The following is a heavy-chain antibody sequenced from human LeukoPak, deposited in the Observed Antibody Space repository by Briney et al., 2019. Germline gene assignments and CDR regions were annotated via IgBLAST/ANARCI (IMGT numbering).Heavy chain of an antibody. Sequence: GGSLRLSCAASGFTFSSYAMSWVRQAPGKGLEWVSAISGSGGSTYYADSVKGRFTISRDNSKNTLYLQMNSLRAEDTAVYYCANVALNNVLRYFDWLLHPQNPFDYWGQGTLVTVSS. J-gene: IGHJ4*02. V-gene: IGHV3-23*01. CDR3: ANVALNNVLRYFDWLLHPQNPFDY. D-gene: IGHD3-9*01. CDR2: ISGSGGST. CDR1: GFTFSSYA.